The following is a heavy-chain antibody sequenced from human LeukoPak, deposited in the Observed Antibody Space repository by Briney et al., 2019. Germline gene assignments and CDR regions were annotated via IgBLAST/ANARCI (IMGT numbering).Heavy chain of an antibody. V-gene: IGHV3-30*18. CDR1: GFTLSRYG. CDR3: AKDEGTSCGGDCPLDY. CDR2: IGHDGNNK. Sequence: GRSLRLSCAISGFTLSRYGMHWVRQAPGKGLEWVAVIGHDGNNKHYADSVKGRFTIYRDDSRKTVYLQLSTLRTEDTAVYYCAKDEGTSCGGDCPLDYWGRGTLVTVSS. J-gene: IGHJ4*03. D-gene: IGHD2-21*02.